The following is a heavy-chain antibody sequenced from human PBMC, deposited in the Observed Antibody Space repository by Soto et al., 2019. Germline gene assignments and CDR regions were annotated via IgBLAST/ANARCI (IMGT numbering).Heavy chain of an antibody. CDR1: GFTFSSYG. D-gene: IGHD2-8*01. J-gene: IGHJ5*02. CDR3: ARDTQYCTNGVCHNWFDP. CDR2: ISYDGSNK. Sequence: GGSLRLSCAASGFTFSSYGMHWVRQAPGKGLEWVAVISYDGSNKYYADSVKGRFTISRDNAKNSLYLLMNSLRAEDTAVYYCARDTQYCTNGVCHNWFDPWGQGTLVTVSS. V-gene: IGHV3-30*03.